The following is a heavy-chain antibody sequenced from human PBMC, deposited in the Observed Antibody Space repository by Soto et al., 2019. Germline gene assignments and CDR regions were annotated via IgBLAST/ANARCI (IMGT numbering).Heavy chain of an antibody. D-gene: IGHD6-13*01. J-gene: IGHJ6*02. CDR3: ARPGVGYSSSHYYGMDV. Sequence: SETLSLTCTVSGGSINNHYWSWIRQPPGKGLEWIGSIYYSGSTYYNPSLKSRVTISVDTSKNQFSLKLSSVTAADTAVYYCARPGVGYSSSHYYGMDVWGQGTTVTVSS. CDR2: IYYSGST. V-gene: IGHV4-59*05. CDR1: GGSINNHY.